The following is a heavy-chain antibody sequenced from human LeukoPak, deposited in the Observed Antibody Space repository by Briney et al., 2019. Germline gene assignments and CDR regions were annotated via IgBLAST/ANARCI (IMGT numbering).Heavy chain of an antibody. V-gene: IGHV3-30-3*01. CDR1: GFTFSSYA. J-gene: IGHJ4*02. Sequence: GGSLRLSCAASGFTFSSYAMHWVRQAPGKGLEWVAVISYDGSNKYYADSVKGRFTISRDNSKNTLYLQMNSLRAEDTAVYYCARDHSQYYYDSSGYWDYWGQGTLVTVSS. D-gene: IGHD3-22*01. CDR3: ARDHSQYYYDSSGYWDY. CDR2: ISYDGSNK.